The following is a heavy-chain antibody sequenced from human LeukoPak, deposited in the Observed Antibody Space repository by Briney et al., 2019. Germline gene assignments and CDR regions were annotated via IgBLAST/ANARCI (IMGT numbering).Heavy chain of an antibody. J-gene: IGHJ4*02. CDR1: GGTFSSYA. CDR2: IIPIFGTA. CDR3: ARGGVGTMIVVTYFDY. V-gene: IGHV1-69*13. Sequence: ASVKVSCKASGGTFSSYAISWVRQAPGQGLEWMGGIIPIFGTANYAQKFQGRVTITADESTSTAYMELSSLRSEDTAMYYCARGGVGTMIVVTYFDYWGQGALVTVSS. D-gene: IGHD3-22*01.